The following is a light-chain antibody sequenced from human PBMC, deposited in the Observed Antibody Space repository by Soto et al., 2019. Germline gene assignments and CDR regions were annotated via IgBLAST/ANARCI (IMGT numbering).Light chain of an antibody. CDR3: QQYDISTPT. CDR1: QSVSTN. Sequence: EIVITQSPATLSVSPGERATLSCRASQSVSTNLAWFQQKPGQTPRLLLNGASTRETGIPARFTGSGAGPECIRTISSLQSEDFSVDYCQQYDISTPTFGQGTKVDIK. V-gene: IGKV3-15*01. J-gene: IGKJ1*01. CDR2: GAS.